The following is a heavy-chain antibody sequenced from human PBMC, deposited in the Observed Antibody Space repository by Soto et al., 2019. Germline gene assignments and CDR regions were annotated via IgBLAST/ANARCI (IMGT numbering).Heavy chain of an antibody. J-gene: IGHJ4*02. D-gene: IGHD2-21*02. CDR3: ARGGHIAVVTDSFDS. V-gene: IGHV1-46*02. CDR2: IHPSGGGS. CDR1: GYPFNTYY. Sequence: QVQLVQSGAEVKKPGASVKVSCKSSGYPFNTYYLHWVRQAPGQGLEWMGMIHPSGGGSTYAQKCLGRVTMTMDRSTRTVFMELTSLRSADTAVYYCARGGHIAVVTDSFDSWGQGTLVTVSS.